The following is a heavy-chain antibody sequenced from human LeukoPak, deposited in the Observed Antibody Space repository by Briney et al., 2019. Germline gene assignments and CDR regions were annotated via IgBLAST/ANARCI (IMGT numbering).Heavy chain of an antibody. D-gene: IGHD6-19*01. CDR1: GFSVSSNY. Sequence: GGSLRLSCAASGFSVSSNYMNWVRQAPGKGLEWVSAIYTGGTTYYADSVKGRFTISRDNSKNTLYLQMNSLRAEDSAVYFCARDKLGSGYSGDFDYWGQGTLVTVSS. CDR2: IYTGGTT. V-gene: IGHV3-66*02. J-gene: IGHJ4*02. CDR3: ARDKLGSGYSGDFDY.